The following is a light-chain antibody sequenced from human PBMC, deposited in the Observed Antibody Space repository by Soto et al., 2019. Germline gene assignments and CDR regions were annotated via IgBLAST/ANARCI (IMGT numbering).Light chain of an antibody. V-gene: IGKV3-15*01. CDR3: QQYNNWPLT. J-gene: IGKJ2*01. CDR1: QSVTSD. Sequence: EIVMTQSPATLSVSPGERATLSCRASQSVTSDLAWYQQKPGQAPRLLIYSTSTRATGIPARFSGSGSRTEFTLTISSLQSEDFAAYYCQQYNNWPLTFGQGTKLEIK. CDR2: STS.